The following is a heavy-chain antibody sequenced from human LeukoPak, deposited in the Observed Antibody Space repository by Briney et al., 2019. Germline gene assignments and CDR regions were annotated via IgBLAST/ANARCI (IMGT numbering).Heavy chain of an antibody. CDR1: GGSINNGGYY. V-gene: IGHV4-61*08. CDR2: IYYSGST. Sequence: SQTLSLTCTVSGGSINNGGYYWSWIRQPPGKGLEWIGYIYYSGSTNYNPSLKSRVTISVDTSKNQFSLKLSSVTAADTAVYYCARQKTPDYGGPGALFDYWGQGTLVTVSS. D-gene: IGHD4-23*01. J-gene: IGHJ4*02. CDR3: ARQKTPDYGGPGALFDY.